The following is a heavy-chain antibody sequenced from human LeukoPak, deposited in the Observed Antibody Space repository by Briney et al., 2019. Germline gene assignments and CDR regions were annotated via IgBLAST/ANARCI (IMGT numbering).Heavy chain of an antibody. CDR3: ARGVPRPFDY. J-gene: IGHJ4*02. Sequence: PGGSLRPSCAASGFTFSSYSMNWVVQAPGKGLEWVSSISSSSSYIFYADSVKGRFTISRDNAKNSLYLQMNSLRAGDTAVYYCARGVPRPFDYWGQGTLVTVSS. CDR2: ISSSSSYI. CDR1: GFTFSSYS. V-gene: IGHV3-21*01.